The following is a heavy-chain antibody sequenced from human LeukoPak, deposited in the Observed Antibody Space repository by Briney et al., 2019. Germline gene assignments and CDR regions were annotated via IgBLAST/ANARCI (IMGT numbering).Heavy chain of an antibody. CDR1: GGTFSSCA. Sequence: SVKVSCKASGGTFSSCAISWVRQAPGQGLEWMGGIIPIFGTANYAQKFQGRVTITTDESTSTAYMELSSLRSEDTAVYYCATELAYCGGDCYSGFDYWGQGTLVTVSS. V-gene: IGHV1-69*05. CDR3: ATELAYCGGDCYSGFDY. D-gene: IGHD2-21*02. CDR2: IIPIFGTA. J-gene: IGHJ4*02.